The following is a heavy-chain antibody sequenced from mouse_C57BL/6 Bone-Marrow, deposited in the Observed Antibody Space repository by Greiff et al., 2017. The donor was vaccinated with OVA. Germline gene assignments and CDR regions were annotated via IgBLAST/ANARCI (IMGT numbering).Heavy chain of an antibody. CDR3: ARRLRRGYLDY. D-gene: IGHD2-2*01. CDR1: GYTFTDYY. CDR2: INPYNGGT. V-gene: IGHV1-19*01. Sequence: EVQLQQSGPVLVKPGASVKMSCKASGYTFTDYYMNWVKQSHGKSLEWIGVINPYNGGTSYNQKFKGKATLTVDKSSSTAYMELNSLTAEDSAVYYCARRLRRGYLDYWGQGTTLTVSS. J-gene: IGHJ2*01.